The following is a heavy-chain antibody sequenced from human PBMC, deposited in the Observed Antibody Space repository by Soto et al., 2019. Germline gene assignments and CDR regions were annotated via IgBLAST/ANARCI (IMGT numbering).Heavy chain of an antibody. CDR1: GFTFSSYA. CDR2: ISGSGGST. CDR3: AIDRCTKGVCYAPSDY. J-gene: IGHJ4*02. D-gene: IGHD2-8*01. V-gene: IGHV3-23*01. Sequence: GGSVRLSCAASGFTFSSYAMSWVRQAPGKGLEWVSAISGSGGSTYYADSVKGRFTISRDNSKNTLYLQMDSLRAEDTAVYYCAIDRCTKGVCYAPSDYWDQGTLVTVSS.